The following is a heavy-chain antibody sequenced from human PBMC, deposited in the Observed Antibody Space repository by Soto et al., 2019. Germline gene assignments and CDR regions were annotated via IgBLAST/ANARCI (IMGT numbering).Heavy chain of an antibody. Sequence: SETLSLTCTVSGGSVSSGSYYWSWIRQPPGKGLEWIGYIYYSGSTNYNPSLKSRVTISVDTSKNQFSLKLSSVTAADTAVYYCARDHSGSYYDYWGQGTLVTVSS. CDR1: GGSVSSGSYY. CDR3: ARDHSGSYYDY. V-gene: IGHV4-61*01. J-gene: IGHJ4*02. D-gene: IGHD1-26*01. CDR2: IYYSGST.